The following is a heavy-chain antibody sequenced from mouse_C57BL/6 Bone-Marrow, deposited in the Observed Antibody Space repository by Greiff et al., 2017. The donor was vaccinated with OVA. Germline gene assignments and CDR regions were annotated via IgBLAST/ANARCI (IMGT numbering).Heavy chain of an antibody. V-gene: IGHV1-5*01. D-gene: IGHD2-10*02. CDR3: TREKVWAYDYVDY. Sequence: VQLQQSGTVLARPGASVKMSCKTSGYTYTSYWMHWVKQRPGQGLEWIGAIYPGNSDTSYNQKFKGKAKLTAVTSASTAYMELSSLTNEDSAVYYCTREKVWAYDYVDYWGQGTTLTVSS. J-gene: IGHJ2*01. CDR1: GYTYTSYW. CDR2: IYPGNSDT.